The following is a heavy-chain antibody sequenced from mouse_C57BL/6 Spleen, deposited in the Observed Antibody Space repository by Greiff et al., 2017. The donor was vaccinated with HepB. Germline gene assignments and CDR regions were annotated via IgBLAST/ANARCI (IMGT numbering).Heavy chain of an antibody. V-gene: IGHV1-81*01. Sequence: QVQLQQSGAELARPGASVKLSCKASGYTFTSYGISWVKQRTGQGLEWIGEIYPRSGNTYYNEKFKGKATLTADKSSSTAYMELRSLTSEDSAVYFCARKGLITTVVPYMDYWGQGTSVTVSS. J-gene: IGHJ4*01. CDR2: IYPRSGNT. CDR1: GYTFTSYG. D-gene: IGHD1-1*01. CDR3: ARKGLITTVVPYMDY.